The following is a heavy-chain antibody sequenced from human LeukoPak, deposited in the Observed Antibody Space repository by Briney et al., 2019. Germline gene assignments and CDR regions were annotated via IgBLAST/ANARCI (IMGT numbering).Heavy chain of an antibody. J-gene: IGHJ3*02. CDR2: ISSSSTII. V-gene: IGHV3-48*03. CDR1: GFTFSSYE. CDR3: GASRQYVGAFDI. Sequence: PGGSLRLSCAASGFTFSSYELYWVRQAPGKGLEWISYISSSSTIIKYADSVRGRFTISRDDARESLYLQMRSLRADDTAIYYCGASRQYVGAFDICGQGTLVTVSS. D-gene: IGHD3-16*01.